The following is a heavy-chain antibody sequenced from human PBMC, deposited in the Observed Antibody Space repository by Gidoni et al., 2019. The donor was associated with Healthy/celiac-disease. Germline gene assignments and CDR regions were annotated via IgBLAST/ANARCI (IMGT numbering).Heavy chain of an antibody. J-gene: IGHJ4*02. CDR3: AKDMYDFWSGYYTALVDY. CDR1: GFTFSSYG. V-gene: IGHV3-30*18. Sequence: QVQLVESGGGVVQPGRSLRLSCAASGFTFSSYGMHWVRQAPGKGLEWVAVISYDGSNKYYADSVKGRFTISRDNSKNTLYLQMNSLRAEDTAVYYCAKDMYDFWSGYYTALVDYWGQGTLVTVSS. CDR2: ISYDGSNK. D-gene: IGHD3-3*01.